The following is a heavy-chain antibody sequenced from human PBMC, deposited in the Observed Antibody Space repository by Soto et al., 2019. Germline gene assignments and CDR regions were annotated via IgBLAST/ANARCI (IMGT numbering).Heavy chain of an antibody. CDR3: ARGSTTVTKGSRYEY. D-gene: IGHD4-17*01. V-gene: IGHV3-30*04. CDR2: ISYDGSNK. J-gene: IGHJ4*02. CDR1: GFTFRIYA. Sequence: QVQLVESGGGAVQPGRSLRLSCAASGFTFRIYAMYWVRQAPGKGLEWVTVISYDGSNKDYADSVKGRFTISRDNFKSTMYLQMDRLRVEGTAVYYCARGSTTVTKGSRYEYWGQGTLVSVSS.